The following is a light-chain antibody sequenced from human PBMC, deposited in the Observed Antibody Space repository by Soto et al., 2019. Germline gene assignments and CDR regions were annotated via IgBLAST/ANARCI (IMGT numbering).Light chain of an antibody. CDR2: KAS. J-gene: IGKJ1*01. CDR3: QQYNGYPWT. Sequence: DIQVTQSPSTLSASVGDRVTITCRASQSLNDWLAWYQQKPGKAPKLLIYKASGLESGVPSRFSGSGSGTEFTLTISSLQPDDFATYYCQQYNGYPWTFGQGTKVAIK. CDR1: QSLNDW. V-gene: IGKV1-5*03.